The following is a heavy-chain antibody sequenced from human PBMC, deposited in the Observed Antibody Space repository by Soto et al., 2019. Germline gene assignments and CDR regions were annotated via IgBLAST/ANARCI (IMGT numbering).Heavy chain of an antibody. J-gene: IGHJ4*02. V-gene: IGHV4-39*01. CDR3: ARRFYYYGSGSYYPFDY. CDR1: DGSISSRSYY. CDR2: IYYSGST. D-gene: IGHD3-10*01. Sequence: PSETLSLTCTVFDGSISSRSYYWGWIRQPPGKGLEWIGSIYYSGSTYYNPSLKSRVTISVDTSKNQFSLKLSSVTAADTAVYYCARRFYYYGSGSYYPFDYWGQGTLVTVSS.